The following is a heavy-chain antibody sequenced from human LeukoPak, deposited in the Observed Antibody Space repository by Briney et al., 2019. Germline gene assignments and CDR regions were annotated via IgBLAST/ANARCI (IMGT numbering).Heavy chain of an antibody. Sequence: PGRSLRLSCAASGFTFSSYAMHWVRQAPGKGLEWVAVIPYDGNNKYYADSVKGRFTISRDNSKNTLYLQMNSLRAEDTAVYYCARDTRGDYYFDYWGQGTLVTVSS. CDR1: GFTFSSYA. CDR2: IPYDGNNK. J-gene: IGHJ4*02. CDR3: ARDTRGDYYFDY. V-gene: IGHV3-30-3*01. D-gene: IGHD2-21*02.